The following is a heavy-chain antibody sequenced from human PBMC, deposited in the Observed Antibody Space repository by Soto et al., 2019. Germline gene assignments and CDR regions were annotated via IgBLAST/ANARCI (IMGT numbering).Heavy chain of an antibody. J-gene: IGHJ5*02. V-gene: IGHV3-30-3*01. D-gene: IGHD4-17*01. CDR3: ARDHPRMTTVTTGWFDP. CDR2: ISYDGSNK. CDR1: GFTFSSYA. Sequence: QVQLVESGGGVVQPGRSLRLSCAASGFTFSSYAMHWVRQAPGKGLEWVAVISYDGSNKYYADSVKGRFTISRDNSKNTLYLQMNSLRAEDTAVYYCARDHPRMTTVTTGWFDPWGQGTLVTVSS.